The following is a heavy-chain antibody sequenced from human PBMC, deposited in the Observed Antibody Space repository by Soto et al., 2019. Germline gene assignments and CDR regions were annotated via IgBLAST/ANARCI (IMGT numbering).Heavy chain of an antibody. V-gene: IGHV3-11*05. CDR2: ISSSSSYT. CDR1: GFTFSDYY. CDR3: ARDHHRYSGYDYVDY. J-gene: IGHJ4*02. D-gene: IGHD5-12*01. Sequence: QVQLVESGGGLVKPGGSLRLSCAASGFTFSDYYMSWIRQAPGKGLEWVSYISSSSSYTNYADSVKGRFTISRDNAKNSLYLQMNSLRADDTAGYYCARDHHRYSGYDYVDYWGQGTLVTVSS.